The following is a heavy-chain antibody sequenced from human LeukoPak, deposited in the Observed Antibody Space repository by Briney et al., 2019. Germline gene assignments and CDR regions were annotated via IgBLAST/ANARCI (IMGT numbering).Heavy chain of an antibody. CDR2: IYYSGSS. J-gene: IGHJ4*02. Sequence: SETLSLTRIVSGGSISTSSFYWDWIRQPPGKGLEWIGSIYYSGSSYYNPSLKSRVTMSVDTSKNQFSLKLSSVTAADTAVYYCATQDVVVPTAAQRPLDYWGQGTLVTVSS. CDR3: ATQDVVVPTAAQRPLDY. D-gene: IGHD2-2*01. CDR1: GGSISTSSFY. V-gene: IGHV4-39*01.